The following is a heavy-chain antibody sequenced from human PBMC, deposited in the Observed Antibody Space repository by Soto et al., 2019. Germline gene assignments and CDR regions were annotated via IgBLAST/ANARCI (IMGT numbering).Heavy chain of an antibody. CDR3: AKDREDPRAALDY. CDR2: ISGSGGST. CDR1: GFTFSSYA. Sequence: EVQLLESGGGLVQPGGSLRLSCAASGFTFSSYAMSWVRQAPGKGLEWVLAISGSGGSTYYADSVKGRFTISRDNSKNTLYLQMNSLRAEDTAVYYCAKDREDPRAALDYWGQGTLVTVSS. J-gene: IGHJ4*02. D-gene: IGHD1-26*01. V-gene: IGHV3-23*01.